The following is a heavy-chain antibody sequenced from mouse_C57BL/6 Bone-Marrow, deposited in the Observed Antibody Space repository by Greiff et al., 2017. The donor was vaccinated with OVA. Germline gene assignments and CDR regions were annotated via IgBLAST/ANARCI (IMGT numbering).Heavy chain of an antibody. V-gene: IGHV1-7*01. D-gene: IGHD1-1*01. CDR3: ARGTTVVPYYFDY. Sequence: QVQLQQSGAELAKPGASVKLSCKASGYTFTSYWMHWVKQRPGQGLEWIGYINPSSGYTKYNQKFKDKATLTADKSSSTAYMQLSSLTYEDSAVYYCARGTTVVPYYFDYWGQGTTLTVSS. CDR2: INPSSGYT. CDR1: GYTFTSYW. J-gene: IGHJ2*01.